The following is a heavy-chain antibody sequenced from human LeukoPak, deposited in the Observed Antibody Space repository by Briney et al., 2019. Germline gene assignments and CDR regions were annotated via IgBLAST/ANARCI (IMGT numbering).Heavy chain of an antibody. CDR1: GFTFSSYA. CDR3: AKGEKTRPFGGVIDY. Sequence: GGSLRLSCAASGFTFSSYAMSWVRQAPGKGLEWVSAISDSGGSTYYADSVKGRFTISRDNSKNTLFLHMNSLRAEDTAVYYCAKGEKTRPFGGVIDYWGQGTLVTDSS. V-gene: IGHV3-23*01. D-gene: IGHD3-16*02. J-gene: IGHJ4*02. CDR2: ISDSGGST.